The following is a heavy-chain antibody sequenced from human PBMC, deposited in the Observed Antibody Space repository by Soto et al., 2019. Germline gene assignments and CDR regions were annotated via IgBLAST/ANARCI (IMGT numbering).Heavy chain of an antibody. J-gene: IGHJ4*02. Sequence: PGGSLRLSCAASGFSFSDHYMDWVRQAPGKGLEWVGRTRNKANSYTTEYAASVKGRFTVSRDDSKNTLYLQINSLKTEDTAVYYCAGSSGTYRYFDYWGQGTLVT. CDR1: GFSFSDHY. V-gene: IGHV3-72*01. CDR3: AGSSGTYRYFDY. D-gene: IGHD1-26*01. CDR2: TRNKANSYTT.